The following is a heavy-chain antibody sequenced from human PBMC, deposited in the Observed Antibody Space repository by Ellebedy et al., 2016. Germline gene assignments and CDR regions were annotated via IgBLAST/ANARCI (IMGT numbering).Heavy chain of an antibody. V-gene: IGHV3-23*01. J-gene: IGHJ4*02. D-gene: IGHD6-13*01. Sequence: GESLKISCAASGFTLNNYAMTWIRQVAGEGLEWVSAITGDTGTTYYADSVKGRFTIFRDNSRNTLYLQMNSLRVEDTALYYCVKGASSGSWVTMEYWGQGALVTVS. CDR2: ITGDTGTT. CDR1: GFTLNNYA. CDR3: VKGASSGSWVTMEY.